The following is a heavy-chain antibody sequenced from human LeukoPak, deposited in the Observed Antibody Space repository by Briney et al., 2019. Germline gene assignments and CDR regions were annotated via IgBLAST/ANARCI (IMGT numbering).Heavy chain of an antibody. CDR1: GGSISSYY. J-gene: IGHJ5*02. CDR2: IYTSGST. V-gene: IGHV4-4*07. Sequence: PSETLSLTCTVSGGSISSYYWSWIRQPAGKGLEWIGRIYTSGSTNYNPSLKSRVTMSVDTSKNQFSLKLSSVTAADTAAYYCAREKIAVAGTNWFDPWGQGTLVTVSS. CDR3: AREKIAVAGTNWFDP. D-gene: IGHD6-19*01.